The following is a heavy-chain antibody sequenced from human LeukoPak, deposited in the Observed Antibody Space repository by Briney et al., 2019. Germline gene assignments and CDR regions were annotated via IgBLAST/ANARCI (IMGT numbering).Heavy chain of an antibody. Sequence: GASVKVSCKASGYTFTSYYMHWVRQAPGQGLEWMGIINPSGGSTSYAQKFQGRVTMTRDTSISTAYMELSRLRSDDTAVYYCARGYSYGRLDYWGQGTLVTVSS. CDR2: INPSGGST. CDR1: GYTFTSYY. D-gene: IGHD5-18*01. V-gene: IGHV1-46*01. J-gene: IGHJ4*02. CDR3: ARGYSYGRLDY.